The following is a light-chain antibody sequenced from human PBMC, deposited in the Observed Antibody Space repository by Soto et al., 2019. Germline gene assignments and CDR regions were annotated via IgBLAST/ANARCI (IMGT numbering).Light chain of an antibody. CDR3: QHYGNSLWT. J-gene: IGKJ1*01. CDR1: QSISSTS. Sequence: EIVLTQSPGTLSLSPGERATLSCRASQSISSTSLAWYQQRPGQAPRLLIYIASSRATGIPDRFSGSGSGTDFTLTISRLEPEDFAGYYCQHYGNSLWTFGQGTRVEIK. CDR2: IAS. V-gene: IGKV3-20*01.